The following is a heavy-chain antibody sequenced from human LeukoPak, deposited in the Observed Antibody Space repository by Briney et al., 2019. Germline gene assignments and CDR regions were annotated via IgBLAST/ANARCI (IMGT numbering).Heavy chain of an antibody. CDR2: INPSGGST. V-gene: IGHV1-46*01. CDR3: ARGQQLAYYYYYMDV. CDR1: GYTFTSYY. J-gene: IGHJ6*03. Sequence: GASVKVSCKASGYTFTSYYMHWVRQAPGQGLEWMGIINPSGGSTSYAQKFQGRVTMTRDMSTSTVYMELSSLRSEDTAVYYCARGQQLAYYYYYMDVWGKGTTVTVSS. D-gene: IGHD6-13*01.